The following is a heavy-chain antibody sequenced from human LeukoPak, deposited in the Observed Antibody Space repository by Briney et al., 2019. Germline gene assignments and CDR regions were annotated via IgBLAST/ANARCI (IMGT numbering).Heavy chain of an antibody. Sequence: GRSLRLSCAASGFTFDDYAMHWVRQAPGKGLEWVSGISWNSGSIGYADSVKGRFTISRDNAKNSLYLQMNSLRAEDTALYYCAKDMAPGVGPGYYYDSSGYFDYWGQGTLVTVSS. V-gene: IGHV3-9*01. D-gene: IGHD3-22*01. J-gene: IGHJ4*02. CDR1: GFTFDDYA. CDR2: ISWNSGSI. CDR3: AKDMAPGVGPGYYYDSSGYFDY.